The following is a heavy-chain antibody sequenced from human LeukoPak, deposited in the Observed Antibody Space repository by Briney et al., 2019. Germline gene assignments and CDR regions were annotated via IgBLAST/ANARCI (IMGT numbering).Heavy chain of an antibody. CDR2: LIENGATT. J-gene: IGHJ6*02. Sequence: GGSLRLSCAASGFTFSSHAMSWVRRAPGKGLEWVSGLIENGATTYYADSVKGRFTISRDNSKNTLYLQMNSLRAEDTAVYYCAKVVGIAAAPPDVWGQGTTVTVSS. CDR1: GFTFSSHA. D-gene: IGHD6-13*01. V-gene: IGHV3-23*01. CDR3: AKVVGIAAAPPDV.